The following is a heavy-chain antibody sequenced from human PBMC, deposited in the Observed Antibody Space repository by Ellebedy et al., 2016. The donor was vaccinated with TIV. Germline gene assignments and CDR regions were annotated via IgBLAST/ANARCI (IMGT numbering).Heavy chain of an antibody. J-gene: IGHJ6*02. CDR1: GFTFSSYA. V-gene: IGHV3-23*01. Sequence: PGGSLRLSCVASGFTFSSYAMSWVRQAPGKGLEWVSTIDGSGRSTYIADSVRGRFTLSRDNSKNTVHLQLNSPRPEDTAVYYCARIFWNGEYYYGVDVWGQGTKVTVSS. CDR3: ARIFWNGEYYYGVDV. D-gene: IGHD1-1*01. CDR2: IDGSGRST.